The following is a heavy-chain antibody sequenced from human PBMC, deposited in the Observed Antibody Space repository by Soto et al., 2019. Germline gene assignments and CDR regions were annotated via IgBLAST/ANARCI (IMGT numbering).Heavy chain of an antibody. CDR1: GGSISSYY. D-gene: IGHD6-19*01. J-gene: IGHJ5*02. V-gene: IGHV4-59*01. CDR3: ARGRSGWYSDWFDP. Sequence: PSETLSLTCTVSGGSISSYYWSWIRQPPGKGLEWIGYIYYSGSTNYNPSLKSRVTISVDTSKNQFSLKLSSVTAADTAVYYCARGRSGWYSDWFDPWGQGTLVTVSS. CDR2: IYYSGST.